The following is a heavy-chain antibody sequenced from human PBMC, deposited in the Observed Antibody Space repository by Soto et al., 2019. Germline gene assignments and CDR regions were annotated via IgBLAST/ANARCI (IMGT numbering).Heavy chain of an antibody. V-gene: IGHV4-31*03. Sequence: SETLSLTCTVSGGSISSGGYYWSWIRQHPGKGLEWIGYIYYSGSTYYNPSLKSRVTISVDTSKNQFSLKLSSVTAADTAVYYCARDLGGGDCCDFDYWGQGTLVTVSS. J-gene: IGHJ4*02. CDR1: GGSISSGGYY. CDR2: IYYSGST. CDR3: ARDLGGGDCCDFDY. D-gene: IGHD2-21*02.